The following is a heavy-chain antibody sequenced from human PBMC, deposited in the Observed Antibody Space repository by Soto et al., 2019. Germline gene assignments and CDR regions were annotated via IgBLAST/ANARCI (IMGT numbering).Heavy chain of an antibody. CDR3: ASKGSSSWYEVGY. D-gene: IGHD6-13*01. CDR1: GYTFTSYY. V-gene: IGHV1-46*03. CDR2: INPSGGST. J-gene: IGHJ4*02. Sequence: QVQLVQSGAEVKKPGASVKVSCKASGYTFTSYYMHWVRQAPGQGLAWMGIINPSGGSTSYAQKFQRRVTMTRDTSTSTVYMELSSLRSEDTAVYYCASKGSSSWYEVGYWGQGTLVTVSS.